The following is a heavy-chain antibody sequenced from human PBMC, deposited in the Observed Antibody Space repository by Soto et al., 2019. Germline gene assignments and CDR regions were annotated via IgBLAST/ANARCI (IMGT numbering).Heavy chain of an antibody. CDR3: ATAHSRGDYIWGSYRSLFDY. CDR2: FDPEDGET. J-gene: IGHJ4*02. CDR1: GYTLTELS. Sequence: ASVKVSCKVSGYTLTELSMHWVRHAPGKGLEWMGGFDPEDGETIYAQKFQGRVTMTEDTSTDTAYMELSSLRSEDTAVYYCATAHSRGDYIWGSYRSLFDYWGQGTLVTVSS. D-gene: IGHD3-16*02. V-gene: IGHV1-24*01.